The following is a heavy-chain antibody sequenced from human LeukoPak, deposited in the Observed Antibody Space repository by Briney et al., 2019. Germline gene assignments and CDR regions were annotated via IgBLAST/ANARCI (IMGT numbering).Heavy chain of an antibody. D-gene: IGHD2-21*02. CDR1: GFTFSSYS. Sequence: GGSLRLSCAASGFTFSSYSMNWVRQAPGKGLEWVSSISSSSSYIYYADSVKGRFTISRDNAKNSLYLQMNSLRAGDTAVYYCARVSCGGDCYSYFDYWGRGTLVTVSS. CDR2: ISSSSSYI. CDR3: ARVSCGGDCYSYFDY. V-gene: IGHV3-21*01. J-gene: IGHJ4*02.